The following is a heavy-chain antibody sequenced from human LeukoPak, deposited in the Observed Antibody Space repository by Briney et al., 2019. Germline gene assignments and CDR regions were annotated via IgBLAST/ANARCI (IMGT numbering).Heavy chain of an antibody. Sequence: PGGSLRLSCAASGFTFSSYSMNWVRQAPGKGLEWVSSISSSSSYIYYADSVKGRFTISRDNAKNSLFLQMNSLRAEDTAVYYCARDMLVGAPPFNWFDSWGQGTLVTVSS. V-gene: IGHV3-21*06. J-gene: IGHJ5*01. CDR1: GFTFSSYS. D-gene: IGHD1-26*01. CDR2: ISSSSSYI. CDR3: ARDMLVGAPPFNWFDS.